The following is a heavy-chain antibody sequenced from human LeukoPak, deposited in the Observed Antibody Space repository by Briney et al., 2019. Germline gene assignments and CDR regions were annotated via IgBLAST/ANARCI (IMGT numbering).Heavy chain of an antibody. CDR1: GFTFSSYG. CDR3: AKGGDLIAALDY. Sequence: GGSLRLSCAASGFTFSSYGMHWVRQAPGKGLEWVAVIWYGGSNKYYADSVKGRFTISRDNSKNTLYLQMNSLRAEDTAVHYCAKGGDLIAALDYWGQGTLVTVSS. J-gene: IGHJ4*02. D-gene: IGHD6-13*01. CDR2: IWYGGSNK. V-gene: IGHV3-30*02.